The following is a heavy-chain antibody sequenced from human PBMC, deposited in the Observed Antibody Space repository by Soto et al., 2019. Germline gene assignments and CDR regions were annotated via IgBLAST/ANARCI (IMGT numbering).Heavy chain of an antibody. V-gene: IGHV4-30-4*01. D-gene: IGHD2-8*01. Sequence: SETLSLTCTVSGGSISSGDYYWSWIRQPPGKGLEWIGYIYYSGSTYYNPSLKSRVTISVDTSKNQFSLKLSSVTAADTAVYYCAREALEYCTIGVCYRGGDYWGQGTLVTSPQ. CDR2: IYYSGST. J-gene: IGHJ4*02. CDR1: GGSISSGDYY. CDR3: AREALEYCTIGVCYRGGDY.